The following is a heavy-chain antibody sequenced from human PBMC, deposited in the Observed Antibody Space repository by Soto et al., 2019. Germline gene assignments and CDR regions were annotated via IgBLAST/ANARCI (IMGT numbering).Heavy chain of an antibody. CDR2: IRSKAYGGTT. CDR3: TRASRRHYYYYGMDV. V-gene: IGHV3-49*03. J-gene: IGHJ6*02. CDR1: GFTFGDYA. Sequence: QPGGSLRLSCTASGFTFGDYAMSWFRQAPGKGLEWVGFIRSKAYGGTTEYAASVKGRFTISRDDSKSIAYLQMNSLKTEDTAVYYCTRASRRHYYYYGMDVWGQGTTVTVSS.